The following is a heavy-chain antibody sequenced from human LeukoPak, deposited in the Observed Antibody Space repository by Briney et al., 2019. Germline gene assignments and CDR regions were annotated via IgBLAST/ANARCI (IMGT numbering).Heavy chain of an antibody. J-gene: IGHJ6*03. CDR2: ISSSSSYI. V-gene: IGHV3-21*04. CDR1: GFTFSSYS. CDR3: VTHDSSSNYYYYSMDV. Sequence: GGSLRLSCAASGFTFSSYSMNWVRQAPGKGLEWVSSISSSSSYIYYADSVKGRFTFSRDDSKNTVYLQMNSLRAEDTAVYYCVTHDSSSNYYYYSMDVWAKGTTVTVSS. D-gene: IGHD6-6*01.